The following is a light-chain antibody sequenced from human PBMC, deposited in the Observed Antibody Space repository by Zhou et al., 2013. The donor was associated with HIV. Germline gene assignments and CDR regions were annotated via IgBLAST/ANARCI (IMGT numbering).Light chain of an antibody. CDR1: QSVSSF. CDR3: QQRSNWPMYT. J-gene: IGKJ2*01. V-gene: IGKV3-11*01. Sequence: EIVLTQSPGTLSLSPGERATLSCRASQSVSSFLAWYQHKPGQAPRLLIYGASSRAAGIPDRFSGSGSATDFTLSISSLEPKDFAVYYCQQRSNWPMYTFGQGTKLEIK. CDR2: GAS.